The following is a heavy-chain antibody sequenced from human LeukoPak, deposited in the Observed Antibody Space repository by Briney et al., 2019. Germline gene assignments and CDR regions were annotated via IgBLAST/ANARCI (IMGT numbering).Heavy chain of an antibody. CDR2: ISGSGGST. J-gene: IGHJ4*02. CDR3: ARYHTALNY. CDR1: RFTFSSYA. Sequence: PGGSLRLSCAASRFTFSSYAMSWVRQAPGKGLEWVSGISGSGGSTYYAESVKGRFAISRDNSKNTLYLQMSSLRAEDTAVYYCARYHTALNYWGQGTLVTASS. D-gene: IGHD5-18*01. V-gene: IGHV3-23*01.